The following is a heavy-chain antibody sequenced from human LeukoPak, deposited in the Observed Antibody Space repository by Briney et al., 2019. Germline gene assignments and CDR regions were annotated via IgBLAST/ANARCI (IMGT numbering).Heavy chain of an antibody. CDR3: ARNSAVAASRSWFDP. CDR1: DGSIRKYY. V-gene: IGHV4-59*08. Sequence: SETLSLTCSVFDGSIRKYYWSWIRQPPGKGLEWIGYAYYSGSTTYNPSLESRVTMSVDTSKNQFSLKLTAVTAGDTAVYYCARNSAVAASRSWFDPWGQGTLVTVSS. CDR2: AYYSGST. J-gene: IGHJ5*02. D-gene: IGHD6-19*01.